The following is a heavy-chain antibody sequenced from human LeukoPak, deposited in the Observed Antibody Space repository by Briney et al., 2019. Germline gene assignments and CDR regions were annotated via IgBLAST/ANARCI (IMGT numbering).Heavy chain of an antibody. CDR3: ARLRRDGYNLDY. CDR2: IYYSGST. D-gene: IGHD5-24*01. V-gene: IGHV4-59*01. CDR1: VGSISRYY. J-gene: IGHJ4*02. Sequence: AETLSLTCTVLVGSISRYYWSWLRQPPAKGLEWIGYIYYSGSTNYNPSLKSRVTISVDTSKNQFSLKLSSVTAADTDVYYCARLRRDGYNLDYWGQGTLVTVSS.